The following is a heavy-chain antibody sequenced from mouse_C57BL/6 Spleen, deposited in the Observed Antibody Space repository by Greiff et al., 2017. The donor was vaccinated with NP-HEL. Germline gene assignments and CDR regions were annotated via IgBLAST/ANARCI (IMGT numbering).Heavy chain of an antibody. CDR1: GFTFSSYA. CDR2: ISDGGSYT. J-gene: IGHJ2*01. V-gene: IGHV5-4*01. Sequence: EVKLMESGGGLVKPGGSLKLSCAASGFTFSSYAMSWVRQTPEKRLEWVATISDGGSYTYYPDNVKGRFTISRDNAKNNLYLQMSHLKSEDTAMYYCARESLLRLDYWGQGTTLTVSS. D-gene: IGHD1-1*01. CDR3: ARESLLRLDY.